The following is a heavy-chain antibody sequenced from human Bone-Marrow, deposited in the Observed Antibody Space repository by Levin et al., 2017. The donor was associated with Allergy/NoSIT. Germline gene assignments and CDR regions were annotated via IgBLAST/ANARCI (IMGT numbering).Heavy chain of an antibody. Sequence: GGSLRLSCAASGFTFSSYAMHWVRQAPGKGLEWVAVISYDGSNKYYADSVKGRFTISRDNSKNTLYLQMNSLRAEDTAVYYCARDVCSSTSCYITYWGQGTLVTVSS. J-gene: IGHJ4*02. V-gene: IGHV3-30*04. D-gene: IGHD2-2*02. CDR1: GFTFSSYA. CDR2: ISYDGSNK. CDR3: ARDVCSSTSCYITY.